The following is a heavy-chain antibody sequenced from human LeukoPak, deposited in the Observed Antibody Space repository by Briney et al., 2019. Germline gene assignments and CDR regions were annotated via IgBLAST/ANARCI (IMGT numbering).Heavy chain of an antibody. J-gene: IGHJ6*03. Sequence: ASVKVSCKASGYTFTSYGISWVRQAPGQGLEWMGWISAYNGNTNYAQKLQGRVTMTTDTSTSTAYMELRSLRSDDTAVYYCAGAESDIVLMMYALAPRNYYYMDVWGKGTTVTVSS. CDR3: AGAESDIVLMMYALAPRNYYYMDV. V-gene: IGHV1-18*01. CDR1: GYTFTSYG. D-gene: IGHD2-8*01. CDR2: ISAYNGNT.